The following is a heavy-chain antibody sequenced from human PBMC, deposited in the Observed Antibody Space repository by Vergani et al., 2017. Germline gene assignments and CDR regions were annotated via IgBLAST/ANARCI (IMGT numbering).Heavy chain of an antibody. Sequence: QVQLVQSGAEVKKPGSSVKVSCKASGGTFRSYAISWVRQAPGQGLEWMGGIIPIFGTANYAQKFQGRVTITADESTSTAYMELSSLRSEDTAVYYCAREGATIATKNYYGMDVWGQGTTVTVSS. CDR2: IIPIFGTA. J-gene: IGHJ6*02. CDR1: GGTFRSYA. CDR3: AREGATIATKNYYGMDV. V-gene: IGHV1-69*01. D-gene: IGHD5-12*01.